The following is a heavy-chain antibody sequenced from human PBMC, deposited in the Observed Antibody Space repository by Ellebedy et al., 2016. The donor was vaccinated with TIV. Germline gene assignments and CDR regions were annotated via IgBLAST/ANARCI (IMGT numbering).Heavy chain of an antibody. CDR3: AGGTY. J-gene: IGHJ4*02. CDR1: GFTVSSSY. CDR2: VYSGGNT. V-gene: IGHV3-53*01. Sequence: GESLKISCAASGFTVSSSYMTWVRQAPGKGLEWVSVVYSGGNTSYADSVKGRFTISRDNSKNTLSLEMNSLRVDDTAVYFCAGGTYWGQGTLVTVSS.